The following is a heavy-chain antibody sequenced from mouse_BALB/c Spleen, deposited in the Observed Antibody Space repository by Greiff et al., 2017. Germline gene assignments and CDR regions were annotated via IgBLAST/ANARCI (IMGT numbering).Heavy chain of an antibody. Sequence: DVMLVESGGGLVQPGGSRKLSCAASGFTFSSFGMHWVRQAPEKGLEWVAYISSGSSTIYYADTVKGRFTISRDNPKNTLFLQMTSLRSEDTAMYYCARSRRYAMDYWGQGTSVTVSS. D-gene: IGHD3-1*01. CDR1: GFTFSSFG. V-gene: IGHV5-17*02. J-gene: IGHJ4*01. CDR2: ISSGSSTI. CDR3: ARSRRYAMDY.